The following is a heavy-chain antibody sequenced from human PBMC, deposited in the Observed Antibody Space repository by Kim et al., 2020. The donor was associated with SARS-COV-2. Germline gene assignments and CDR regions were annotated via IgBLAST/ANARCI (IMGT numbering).Heavy chain of an antibody. V-gene: IGHV4-59*01. J-gene: IGHJ6*02. CDR3: AGRDGWGYHYGMDV. D-gene: IGHD6-19*01. CDR2: IYYSGST. CDR1: GGSISSYY. Sequence: SETLSLTCTVSGGSISSYYWSWIRQPPGKGLEWIGYIYYSGSTNYNPSLKSRVTISVDTSKNQFSLKLSSVTAADTAVYYCAGRDGWGYHYGMDVWGQGTTVTVSS.